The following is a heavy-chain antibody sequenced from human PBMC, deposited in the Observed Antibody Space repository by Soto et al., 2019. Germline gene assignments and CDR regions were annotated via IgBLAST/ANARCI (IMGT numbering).Heavy chain of an antibody. CDR1: GFSFSSYA. D-gene: IGHD2-15*01. CDR2: ISYDGSNK. Sequence: GGSLRLSCAASGFSFSSYAIHWVRQAPGKGLEWVAVISYDGSNKYYADSVKGRFTISRDNSKNTLYLQMNSLRAEDTAVYYCARDVCSAGNCYGAYWGQGTLVTAPQ. V-gene: IGHV3-30-3*01. J-gene: IGHJ4*02. CDR3: ARDVCSAGNCYGAY.